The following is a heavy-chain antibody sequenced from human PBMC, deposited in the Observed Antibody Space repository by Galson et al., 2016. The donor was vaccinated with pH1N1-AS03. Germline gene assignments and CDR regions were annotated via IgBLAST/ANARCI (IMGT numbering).Heavy chain of an antibody. Sequence: SVKVSCKASGVSFSTLPITWVRQAPGHGFEWMGGIIPVLGTSTNGKRFQGRVTITADESTTTSYMELSSLRHDDTAIYYCARHGSPSILSYHFDLWGQGTLVTVSS. CDR3: ARHGSPSILSYHFDL. D-gene: IGHD6-6*01. CDR2: IIPVLGTS. V-gene: IGHV1-69*13. CDR1: GVSFSTLP. J-gene: IGHJ4*02.